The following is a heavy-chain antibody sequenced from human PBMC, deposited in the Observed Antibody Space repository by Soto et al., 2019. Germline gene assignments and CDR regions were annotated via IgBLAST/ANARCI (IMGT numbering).Heavy chain of an antibody. J-gene: IGHJ4*02. D-gene: IGHD3-22*01. CDR2: ISYDGSNK. CDR1: GFTFSSYG. CDR3: AKDPEQRATYDSSGYGGFDY. V-gene: IGHV3-30*18. Sequence: QVQLVESGGGVVQPGRSLRLSCAASGFTFSSYGMHWVRQAPGKGLEWVAVISYDGSNKYYADSVKGRFTISRDNSKNTLYLQMNSLRAEDTAVYYCAKDPEQRATYDSSGYGGFDYWGQGTLVTVSS.